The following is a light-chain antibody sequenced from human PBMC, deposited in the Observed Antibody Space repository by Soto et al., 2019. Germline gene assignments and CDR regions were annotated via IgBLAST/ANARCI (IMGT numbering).Light chain of an antibody. CDR1: QSLLHSNGYNF. CDR3: MQARQPPYT. CDR2: VGS. J-gene: IGKJ2*01. Sequence: DIVMTQSPPTLPVTPGEPASISCRSSQSLLHSNGYNFLDWYLQKPGQSPQLLIYVGSNRPSGVPDRFSGSGSGTDFTLKITRVEAEDVGIYYCMQARQPPYTFGQGTNLEIK. V-gene: IGKV2-28*01.